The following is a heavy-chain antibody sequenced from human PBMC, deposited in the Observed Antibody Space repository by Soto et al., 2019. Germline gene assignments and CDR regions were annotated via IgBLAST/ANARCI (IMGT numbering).Heavy chain of an antibody. J-gene: IGHJ4*02. CDR1: GFTFSSYA. CDR2: ISGNGGST. CDR3: AKDSYGSGSSHTHFDY. D-gene: IGHD3-10*01. V-gene: IGHV3-23*01. Sequence: GSLRLSCAASGFTFSSYAMSWVRQAPGKGLEWVSGISGNGGSTYYADSVKGRFTISRDNSKNTLFLQMNSLRAEDTAVYYCAKDSYGSGSSHTHFDYWGQGTLVTVSS.